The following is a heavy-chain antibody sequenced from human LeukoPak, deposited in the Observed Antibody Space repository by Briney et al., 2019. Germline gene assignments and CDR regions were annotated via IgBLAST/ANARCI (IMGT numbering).Heavy chain of an antibody. Sequence: GGSLRLSCAASGFTVSSNYMSWVRQAPGKGLEWVSVIYSGGSTYYADSVKGRFTISRDNSKNTLYLQMNSLRAEDTAVYYCAREFSIKGPYYFDYWGQGTLVTVSS. CDR2: IYSGGST. J-gene: IGHJ4*02. CDR3: AREFSIKGPYYFDY. V-gene: IGHV3-53*01. D-gene: IGHD2-2*01. CDR1: GFTVSSNY.